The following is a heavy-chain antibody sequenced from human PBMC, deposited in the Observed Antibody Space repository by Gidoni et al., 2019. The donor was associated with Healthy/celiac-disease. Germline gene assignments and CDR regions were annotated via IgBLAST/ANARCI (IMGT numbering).Heavy chain of an antibody. CDR3: ARGGYYDFWSGYYNDAFDI. CDR1: GLTVSSNY. D-gene: IGHD3-3*01. V-gene: IGHV3-53*01. J-gene: IGHJ3*02. CDR2: SYSGGRT. Sequence: EVQLVESRGGLIQPGGSLRLSCPASGLTVSSNYMSWVRQAPGKGLEWVSVSYSGGRTYYADSVKGRFTISRDNSKNTLYLQMNSLRAEDTAVYYCARGGYYDFWSGYYNDAFDIWGQGTMVTVSS.